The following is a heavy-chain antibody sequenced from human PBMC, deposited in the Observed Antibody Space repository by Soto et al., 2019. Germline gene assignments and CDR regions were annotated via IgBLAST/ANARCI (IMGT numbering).Heavy chain of an antibody. CDR1: GYTFTNFG. D-gene: IGHD3-16*01. Sequence: ASVKVSCKASGYTFTNFGISWVRQAPGQGLEWMGWISAYNGNTNYAQNFQGRVTMTTDTSTSTAYMELRSLRSDDTAVYYCARGGFYDNNWVKLRHSGLDVGGKGTSVT. CDR3: ARGGFYDNNWVKLRHSGLDV. CDR2: ISAYNGNT. J-gene: IGHJ6*04. V-gene: IGHV1-18*01.